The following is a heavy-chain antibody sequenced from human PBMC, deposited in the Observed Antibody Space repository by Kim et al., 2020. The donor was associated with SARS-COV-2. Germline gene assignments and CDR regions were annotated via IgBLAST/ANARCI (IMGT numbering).Heavy chain of an antibody. J-gene: IGHJ4*02. D-gene: IGHD4-17*01. CDR2: ISYDGSNK. Sequence: GGSLRLSCAASGFTFSSYGMHWVRQAPGKGLAWVAVISYDGSNKYYADSVKGRFTISSDNPKNTLYLHMNSLRAEDTAVYYCARDQYGDYGVDYWGQGTL. CDR3: ARDQYGDYGVDY. CDR1: GFTFSSYG. V-gene: IGHV3-33*05.